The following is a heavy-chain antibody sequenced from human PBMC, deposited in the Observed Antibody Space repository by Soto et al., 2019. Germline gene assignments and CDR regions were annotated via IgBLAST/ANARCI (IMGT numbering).Heavy chain of an antibody. Sequence: QVQLQESGPGLVKPSETLSLTCTVSGGSISNYYWSWIRQPPGKGLEWVGYVFYSGGTNYNPSLTSRVTISVDMSKDQISLKLSSVTAADTAVYYCARRAQFRYKGGLYWYFDLWGRGTLVTVSS. CDR1: GGSISNYY. CDR3: ARRAQFRYKGGLYWYFDL. D-gene: IGHD3-9*01. CDR2: VFYSGGT. J-gene: IGHJ2*01. V-gene: IGHV4-59*08.